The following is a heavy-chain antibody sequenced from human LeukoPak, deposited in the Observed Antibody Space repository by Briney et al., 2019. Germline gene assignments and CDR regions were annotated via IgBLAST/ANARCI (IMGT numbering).Heavy chain of an antibody. CDR1: GFTFSSYA. D-gene: IGHD5-24*01. CDR2: ISYDGSNK. J-gene: IGHJ3*02. CDR3: ARDRRWLQLGAFDI. V-gene: IGHV3-30-3*01. Sequence: PGGSLRLSCAASGFTFSSYAMHWVRQAPGKGLEWVAVISYDGSNKYYADSVKGRFTISRDNSKNTLYLQMNSLRAEDTAVYYCARDRRWLQLGAFDIWGQGTMVTVSS.